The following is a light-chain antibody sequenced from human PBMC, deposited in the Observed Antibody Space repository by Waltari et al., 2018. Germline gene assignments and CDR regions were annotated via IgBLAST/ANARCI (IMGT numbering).Light chain of an antibody. CDR1: SGHSSNV. V-gene: IGLV4-69*01. CDR2: VNSYGSH. CDR3: QTRGHGTWV. Sequence: QLVLTQSPSASASLGASVKLTCTLSSGHSSNVIAWLQQQPEKGPRYLMKVNSYGSHSKGDEIPDRFSGSSSGAERYLTISSLQSEDEADYYCQTRGHGTWVFGGGTKLTVL. J-gene: IGLJ3*02.